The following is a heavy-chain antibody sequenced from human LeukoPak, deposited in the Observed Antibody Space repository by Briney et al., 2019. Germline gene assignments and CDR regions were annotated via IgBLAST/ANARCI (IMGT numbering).Heavy chain of an antibody. CDR3: ARRTGYNYYYIDV. CDR1: GYIFTQYG. D-gene: IGHD3/OR15-3a*01. CDR2: ISTYTGNT. J-gene: IGHJ6*03. Sequence: ASVKVSCKASGYIFTQYGMSWVRQAPGQGGEGMASISTYTGNTKYAQNFQGRVTITTDTSTSTAYMELRSLRSDDTAVYYCARRTGYNYYYIDVWGQGTTVTVSS. V-gene: IGHV1-18*01.